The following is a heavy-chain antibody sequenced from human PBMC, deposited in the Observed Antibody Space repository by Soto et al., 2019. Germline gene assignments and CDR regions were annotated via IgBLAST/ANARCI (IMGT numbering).Heavy chain of an antibody. D-gene: IGHD5-12*01. CDR1: GFTFSNYA. CDR3: AKGSGGFRPYYFDY. CDR2: IGGGGYST. Sequence: GGSLRLSCAGSGFTFSNYAMSWVRQAPGKGLEWVSAIGGGGYSTYYADSVKGRFTISRDNSKNTIYLQMNSPRADDTAVYYCAKGSGGFRPYYFDYWGQGTPVTVSS. V-gene: IGHV3-23*01. J-gene: IGHJ4*02.